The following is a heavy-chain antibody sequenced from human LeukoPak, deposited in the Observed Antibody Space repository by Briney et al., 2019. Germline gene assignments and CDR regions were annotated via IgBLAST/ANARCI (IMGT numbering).Heavy chain of an antibody. V-gene: IGHV1-8*01. CDR3: ARAGGRSWFDP. CDR1: GYTFTSYD. CDR2: MNPNSGNT. J-gene: IGHJ5*02. Sequence: ASVKVSCKASGYTFTSYDINWVRQATGQGLEWMGWMNPNSGNTGYAQKFQGRVTMTTDTSMSTAYMELSRLTSDDTAVYYCARAGGRSWFDPWGQGILVTVSS.